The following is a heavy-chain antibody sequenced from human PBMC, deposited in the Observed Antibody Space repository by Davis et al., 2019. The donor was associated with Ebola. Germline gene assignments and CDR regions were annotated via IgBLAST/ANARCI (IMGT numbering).Heavy chain of an antibody. J-gene: IGHJ3*02. CDR2: IYTGDSDT. D-gene: IGHD2-8*02. CDR1: GDSFTSHW. CDR3: ASLRRTITGMDDAFDI. Sequence: GGSLRLSCKDSGDSFTSHWIGWVRQMPGKGLEWMGIIYTGDSDTRYSPSFRGQVTISADKSTKTAFLKWSSLRASDTAMYYCASLRRTITGMDDAFDIWGQGTMVTVSS. V-gene: IGHV5-51*01.